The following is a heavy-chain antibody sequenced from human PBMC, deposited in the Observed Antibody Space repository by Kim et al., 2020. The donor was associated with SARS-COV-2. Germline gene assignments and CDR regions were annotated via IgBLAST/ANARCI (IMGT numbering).Heavy chain of an antibody. J-gene: IGHJ4*02. D-gene: IGHD3-10*01. Sequence: ASVKVSCKASGYTFTGYYMHWVRQAPGQGLEWMGRINPNSGGTNYAQKFQGRVTMTRDTSISTAYMELSRLRSDDTAVYYCARDGRTNYYGSGSYLDYWGQGTLVTVSS. CDR1: GYTFTGYY. CDR2: INPNSGGT. V-gene: IGHV1-2*06. CDR3: ARDGRTNYYGSGSYLDY.